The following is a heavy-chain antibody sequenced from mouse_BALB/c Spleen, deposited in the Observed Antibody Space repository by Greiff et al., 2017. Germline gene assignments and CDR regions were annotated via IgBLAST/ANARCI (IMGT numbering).Heavy chain of an antibody. J-gene: IGHJ4*01. CDR2: INPSSGYT. CDR1: GYTFTSYT. D-gene: IGHD1-1*01. Sequence: VQLQESGAELARPGAPVKMSCKASGYTFTSYTMHWVKQRPGQGLEWIGYINPSSGYTNYNQKFKDKATLTADKSSSTAYMQLSSLTSEDSAVYYCAREYYGHAMDYWGQGTSVTVSS. V-gene: IGHV1-4*01. CDR3: AREYYGHAMDY.